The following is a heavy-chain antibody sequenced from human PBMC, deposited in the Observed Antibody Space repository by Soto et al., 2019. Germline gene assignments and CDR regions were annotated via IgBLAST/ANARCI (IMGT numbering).Heavy chain of an antibody. V-gene: IGHV3-30-3*01. CDR2: ISYDGSNK. D-gene: IGHD3-22*01. CDR3: ARELDYYDSSGYSSTCDY. Sequence: QVQLVESGGGVVQPGRSLRLSCAASGFTFSSYAMHWVRQAPGKGLEWVAVISYDGSNKYYADSVKGRFTISRDNSKNTLYLQMHSLRAEDTAVYYCARELDYYDSSGYSSTCDYWGQGTLVTVSS. J-gene: IGHJ4*02. CDR1: GFTFSSYA.